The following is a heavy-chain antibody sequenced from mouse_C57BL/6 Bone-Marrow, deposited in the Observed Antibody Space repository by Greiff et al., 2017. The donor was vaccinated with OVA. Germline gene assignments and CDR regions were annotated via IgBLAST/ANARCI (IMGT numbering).Heavy chain of an antibody. Sequence: QVQLKQSGAELVRPGASVKLSCKASGYTFTSYGISWVKQRTGQGLEWIGEIYPRSGNTYYNEKLKGKATLTADKSSSTAYMELRSLTSEDSAVYFCAREVRRNWYFDVWGTGTTVTVSS. CDR2: IYPRSGNT. D-gene: IGHD2-14*01. J-gene: IGHJ1*03. CDR3: AREVRRNWYFDV. CDR1: GYTFTSYG. V-gene: IGHV1-81*01.